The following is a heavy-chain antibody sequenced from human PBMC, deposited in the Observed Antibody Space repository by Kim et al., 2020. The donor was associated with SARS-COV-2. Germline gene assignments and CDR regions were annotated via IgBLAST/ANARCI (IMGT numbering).Heavy chain of an antibody. J-gene: IGHJ5*02. V-gene: IGHV4-59*01. Sequence: SETLSLTCTVSGGSISSYYWSWIRQPPGKGLEWIGYIYYSGSTNHNPSLKSRVTISVDTSKNQFSLKLSSVTAADTAVYYCARGYYYGSGSYSSSNGFWFDPWGQGTLVTVSS. D-gene: IGHD3-10*01. CDR3: ARGYYYGSGSYSSSNGFWFDP. CDR2: IYYSGST. CDR1: GGSISSYY.